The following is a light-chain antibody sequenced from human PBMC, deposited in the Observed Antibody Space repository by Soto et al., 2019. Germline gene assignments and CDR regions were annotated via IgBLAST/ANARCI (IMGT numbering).Light chain of an antibody. Sequence: QSALTQPRSVSGSPGQSVTISCTGTSSDVDDYNYASWYQQHPDTAPKLMIYDVTKRPSGVPDRFSGSKSGNTASLTISGLQAEDEADYYCCSYAGGYVFEVIFGGGTK. CDR2: DVT. J-gene: IGLJ2*01. V-gene: IGLV2-11*01. CDR3: CSYAGGYVFEVI. CDR1: SSDVDDYNY.